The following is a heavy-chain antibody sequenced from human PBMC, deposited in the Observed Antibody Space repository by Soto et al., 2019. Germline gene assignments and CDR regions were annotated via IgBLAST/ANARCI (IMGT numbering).Heavy chain of an antibody. CDR3: ARGRKVRFLEWLTPRFYYYYYGMDV. J-gene: IGHJ6*02. D-gene: IGHD3-3*01. V-gene: IGHV3-23*01. CDR2: LSGSTRDT. Sequence: HPGGSLRLSCAASGFSFSSHAMSWVRQAPGKGLEWVSSLSGSTRDTYYADSVKGRFTISRDNSKNTLYLQMNSLRAEDTAVYYCARGRKVRFLEWLTPRFYYYYYGMDVWGQGTTVTVSS. CDR1: GFSFSSHA.